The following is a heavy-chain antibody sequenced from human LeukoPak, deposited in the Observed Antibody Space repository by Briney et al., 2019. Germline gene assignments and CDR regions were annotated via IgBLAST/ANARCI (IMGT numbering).Heavy chain of an antibody. CDR1: GFTFSSYW. Sequence: GGSLRLSCAASGFTFSSYWMHWVRQAPGTGLVWVSRINSDGSSTSYADSVKGRFTISRDNAKNTLYLQMNSLRAEDTAVYYCARDSPYSSGWFDYWGQGTLVTVSS. J-gene: IGHJ4*02. V-gene: IGHV3-74*01. CDR2: INSDGSST. CDR3: ARDSPYSSGWFDY. D-gene: IGHD6-19*01.